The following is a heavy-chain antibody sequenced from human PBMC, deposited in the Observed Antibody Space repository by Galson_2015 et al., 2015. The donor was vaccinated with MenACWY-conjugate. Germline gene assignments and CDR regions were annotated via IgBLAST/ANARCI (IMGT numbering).Heavy chain of an antibody. CDR2: INPNGGST. CDR1: GYTFTNYY. CDR3: ARLARLLEDPITRGGSFGMDV. J-gene: IGHJ6*02. Sequence: SVKVSCKASGYTFTNYYMHWVRQAPGEGLEWMGIINPNGGSTRYAQKFQGRVTMTRDTSTSTVYMELSSLRSEDTAVYYCARLARLLEDPITRGGSFGMDVGGQGTTVSVSS. V-gene: IGHV1-46*01. D-gene: IGHD3-10*01.